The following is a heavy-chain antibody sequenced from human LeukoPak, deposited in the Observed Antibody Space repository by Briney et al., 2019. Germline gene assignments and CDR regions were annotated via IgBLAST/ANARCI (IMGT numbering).Heavy chain of an antibody. CDR3: AKVRWDDYGDFDAFDI. D-gene: IGHD4-17*01. Sequence: GGSLRLSCAASGFTFSSYWMHWVRQAPGKGLEWVAFIRYDGSNKYYADSVKGRFTISRDNSKNTLYLQMNSLRAEDTAVYYCAKVRWDDYGDFDAFDIWGQGTMVTVSS. J-gene: IGHJ3*02. CDR2: IRYDGSNK. CDR1: GFTFSSYW. V-gene: IGHV3-30*02.